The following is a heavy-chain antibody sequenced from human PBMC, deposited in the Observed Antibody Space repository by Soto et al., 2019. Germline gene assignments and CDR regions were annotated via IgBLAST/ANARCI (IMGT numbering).Heavy chain of an antibody. CDR1: GYSISSGYY. CDR2: TYYGASS. J-gene: IGHJ4*02. D-gene: IGHD6-13*01. CDR3: VRVAGSASWYETDS. Sequence: PSETLSLTCAVSGYSISSGYYWGWIRQPPGKGLEWLGTTYYGASSYYNPSLRSRITILLDASTNQLSLKLSSVTAADTAVYFCVRVAGSASWYETDSGGQGSLVTVAS. V-gene: IGHV4-38-2*01.